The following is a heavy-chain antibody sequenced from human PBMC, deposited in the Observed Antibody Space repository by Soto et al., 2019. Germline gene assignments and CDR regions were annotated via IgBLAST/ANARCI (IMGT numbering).Heavy chain of an antibody. CDR2: IYPGDSDT. J-gene: IGHJ3*02. CDR3: ARPDYYYDSSGYVGLGDAFDI. V-gene: IGHV5-51*01. CDR1: GYSCTSYW. D-gene: IGHD3-22*01. Sequence: GESLKISCKGSGYSCTSYWIGWVRQMAGKGLEWMGIIYPGDSDTRYSPSFQGQVTISADKSISTAYLQWSSLKASDTAMYYCARPDYYYDSSGYVGLGDAFDIWGQGTMVTV.